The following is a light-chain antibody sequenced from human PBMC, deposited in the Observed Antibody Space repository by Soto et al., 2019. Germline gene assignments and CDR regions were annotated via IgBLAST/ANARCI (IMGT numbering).Light chain of an antibody. CDR3: HQFGNSPCT. CDR1: QIVSGY. Sequence: EIVLTQSPATLSLSPGETATLSCRASQIVSGYIGCYKQKPCQATVLLIYADSNRATGIPARFRGPGSGTDFTLTISRLEPEDFAVYFCHQFGNSPCTFGQGTKV. V-gene: IGKV3-20*01. CDR2: ADS. J-gene: IGKJ1*01.